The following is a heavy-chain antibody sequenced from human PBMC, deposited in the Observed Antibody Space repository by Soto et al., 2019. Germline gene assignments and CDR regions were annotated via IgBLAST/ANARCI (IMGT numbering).Heavy chain of an antibody. CDR1: GFTFDDYA. V-gene: IGHV3-9*01. CDR3: AKDIRKSYYYYMDV. J-gene: IGHJ6*03. Sequence: PGGSLRLSCAASGFTFDDYAMHWVRQAPGKGLEWVSGISWNSGSIGYADSVKGRFTISRDNAKNSLYLQMNSLRAEDTALYYCAKDIRKSYYYYMDVWGKGTTVTVSS. CDR2: ISWNSGSI.